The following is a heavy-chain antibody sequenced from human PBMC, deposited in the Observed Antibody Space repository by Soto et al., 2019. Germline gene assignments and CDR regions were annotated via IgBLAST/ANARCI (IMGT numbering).Heavy chain of an antibody. V-gene: IGHV3-23*01. Sequence: PGGSLRLSCAASGFPFGENAMSWVRQAPGKGLEWVSGISDSGATTYYADSVRGRFTISRDNSKNTLYLQMNSLRAEDTAVYYCARVIEAYSNYGMDVWGQGTTVTVSS. CDR2: ISDSGATT. CDR1: GFPFGENA. CDR3: ARVIEAYSNYGMDV. D-gene: IGHD3-16*02. J-gene: IGHJ6*02.